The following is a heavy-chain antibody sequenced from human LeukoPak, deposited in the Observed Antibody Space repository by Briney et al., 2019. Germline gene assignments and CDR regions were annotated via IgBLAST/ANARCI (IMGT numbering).Heavy chain of an antibody. D-gene: IGHD5-18*01. Sequence: PSETLSLTCTVSGGSISSGGYYWSWIRQHPGKGLEWIGYIYYSGSTYYNPSLKSRVTISVDTSKNQFSLKLSSVTAADTAVYYCARVYSFGSVSVDDAFDIWGQGTMVTVSS. J-gene: IGHJ3*02. CDR1: GGSISSGGYY. CDR3: ARVYSFGSVSVDDAFDI. CDR2: IYYSGST. V-gene: IGHV4-31*03.